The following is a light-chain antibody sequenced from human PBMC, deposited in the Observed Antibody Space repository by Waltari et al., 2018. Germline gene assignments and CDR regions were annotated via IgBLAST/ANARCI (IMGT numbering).Light chain of an antibody. Sequence: QSVLTQPPSASGTPGQRVTISCSGSSSNIGSNYVYCFQQLPGTATKLHIYRNNQRPSGVPDRFSGSKSGTSASLAFSGLRTEDEADYYCAAWDDSLSGRVFGGGNQVTVL. CDR1: SSNIGSNY. J-gene: IGLJ3*02. V-gene: IGLV1-47*01. CDR2: RNN. CDR3: AAWDDSLSGRV.